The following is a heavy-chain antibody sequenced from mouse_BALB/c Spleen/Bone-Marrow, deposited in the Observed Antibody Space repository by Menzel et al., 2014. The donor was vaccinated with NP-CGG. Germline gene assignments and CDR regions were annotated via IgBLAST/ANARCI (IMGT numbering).Heavy chain of an antibody. J-gene: IGHJ4*01. CDR2: IDTSDSYT. Sequence: LQESGAELGMPGASVKMSCKASGYTFTDKWMYWVKQRPGQGLEWIGAIDTSDSYTNYNQKFKGKASLTVDASSSPAYMQVSSLTSDDAAVYYCARGGHDFSLDYWGQGTSVTVSS. D-gene: IGHD2-4*01. CDR3: ARGGHDFSLDY. CDR1: GYTFTDKW. V-gene: IGHV1-69*01.